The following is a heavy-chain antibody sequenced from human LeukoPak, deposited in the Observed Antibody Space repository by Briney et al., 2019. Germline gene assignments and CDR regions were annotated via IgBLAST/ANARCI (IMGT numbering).Heavy chain of an antibody. Sequence: PSETLSLTCTVSGGSISSSSYYWGWIRQPPGKGLEWIGSIYYSGSIYYNPSPKSRVTISVDTSKKQFSLKLSSVTAADTALYYCATDSSGYYIDYWGQGTLVTVSS. V-gene: IGHV4-39*01. CDR2: IYYSGSI. CDR1: GGSISSSSYY. J-gene: IGHJ4*02. D-gene: IGHD3-22*01. CDR3: ATDSSGYYIDY.